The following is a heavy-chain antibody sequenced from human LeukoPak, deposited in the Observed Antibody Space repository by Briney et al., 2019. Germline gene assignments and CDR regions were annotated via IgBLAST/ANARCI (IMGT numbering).Heavy chain of an antibody. CDR3: ARPSGRVVAANDS. Sequence: RASVKVSCKASRRIFSSYATSWVRHAPGQGLEWMGRIIPILGIANYAQKFQGRVTITADKSTTTAYMELSSLRSEDTAVYYCARPSGRVVAANDSWGQGTLVTVSS. CDR1: RRIFSSYA. J-gene: IGHJ4*02. CDR2: IIPILGIA. D-gene: IGHD2-15*01. V-gene: IGHV1-69*04.